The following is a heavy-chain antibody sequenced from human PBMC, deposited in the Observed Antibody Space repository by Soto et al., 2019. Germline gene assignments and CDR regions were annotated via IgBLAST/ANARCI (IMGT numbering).Heavy chain of an antibody. CDR2: IYYSGST. Sequence: SETLSLTCTVSGGSVSSGDYYWSWIRQPPGKGLEWIGYIYYSGSTYYNPSLKSRVTISVDTSKNQFSLKLSSVTAADTAVYYCASYYYGSGSKSASFDYWGQGTLVTGSS. D-gene: IGHD3-10*01. CDR3: ASYYYGSGSKSASFDY. V-gene: IGHV4-30-4*01. CDR1: GGSVSSGDYY. J-gene: IGHJ4*02.